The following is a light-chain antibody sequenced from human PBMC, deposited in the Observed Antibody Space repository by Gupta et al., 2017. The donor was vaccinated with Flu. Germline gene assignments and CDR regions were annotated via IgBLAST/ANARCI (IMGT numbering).Light chain of an antibody. V-gene: IGLV2-14*01. Sequence: TSSDVGGYNYVSWYQHHPGKAPKPMIYEVINRPSGVSNRFSGSKSGNTASLTISGLQAEDEADYYCSSYTSSNSLEFGGGTKLTVL. CDR1: SSDVGGYNY. J-gene: IGLJ3*02. CDR3: SSYTSSNSLE. CDR2: EVI.